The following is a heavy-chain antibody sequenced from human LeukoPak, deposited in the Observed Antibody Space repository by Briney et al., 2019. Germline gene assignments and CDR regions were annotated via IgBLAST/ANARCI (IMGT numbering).Heavy chain of an antibody. CDR2: IYYSGST. D-gene: IGHD3-16*02. V-gene: IGHV4-39*01. CDR1: GGSISSSSYY. J-gene: IGHJ4*02. CDR3: ARQEGGYVWGSYRWYYFDG. Sequence: SETLSLTCTVSGGSISSSSYYWGWIRQPPGKGLEWIGSIYYSGSTYYNPSLKSRVTISVDTSKNQFSLKLSSVTAADTAVYYCARQEGGYVWGSYRWYYFDGWGQAGLVTDSS.